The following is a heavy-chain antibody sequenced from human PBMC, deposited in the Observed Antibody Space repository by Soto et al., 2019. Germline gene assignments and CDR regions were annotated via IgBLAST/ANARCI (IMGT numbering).Heavy chain of an antibody. Sequence: GASVKVSCKASGYTFTSYAMHWVRQAPGQSLEWMGWINTGKGNTKYSQNFQGRVTITSDTSASTAYMDLSSLRSEDTAMYYCARAGDGCSAAKCYVIDYWGQGTLVTAPQ. CDR3: ARAGDGCSAAKCYVIDY. V-gene: IGHV1-3*04. D-gene: IGHD2-2*01. CDR2: INTGKGNT. CDR1: GYTFTSYA. J-gene: IGHJ4*02.